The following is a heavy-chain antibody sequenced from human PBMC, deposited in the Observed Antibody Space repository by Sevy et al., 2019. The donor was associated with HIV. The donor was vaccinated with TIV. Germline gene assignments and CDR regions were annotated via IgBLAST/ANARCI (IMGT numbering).Heavy chain of an antibody. J-gene: IGHJ6*02. CDR3: ARDGDFWSGYYRSYGMYV. V-gene: IGHV4-31*03. CDR1: GGSISSGGYY. Sequence: SETLSLTCTVSGGSISSGGYYWSWIRQHPGKGLEWIGYIYYSGSTYYNPSLKSRVTISVDTSKNQFSLKLSSVTAADTAVYYCARDGDFWSGYYRSYGMYVWGQGTTVTVSS. D-gene: IGHD3-3*01. CDR2: IYYSGST.